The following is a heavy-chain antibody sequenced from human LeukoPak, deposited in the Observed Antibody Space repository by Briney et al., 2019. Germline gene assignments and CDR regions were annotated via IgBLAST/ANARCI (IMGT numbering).Heavy chain of an antibody. V-gene: IGHV3-48*04. D-gene: IGHD4-17*01. CDR1: GFTFSSYS. CDR2: ISSSSSTI. J-gene: IGHJ4*02. Sequence: GGSLRLSCAASGFTFSSYSMNWVRQAPGKGLEWASYISSSSSTIYYADSVKGRFTISRDNAKNSLYLQMNSLRGEDTAVYYCARDDYGPVDYWGQGTLVTVSS. CDR3: ARDDYGPVDY.